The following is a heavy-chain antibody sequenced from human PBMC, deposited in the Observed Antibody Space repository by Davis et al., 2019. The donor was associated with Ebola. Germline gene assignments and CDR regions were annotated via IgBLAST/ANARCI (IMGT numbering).Heavy chain of an antibody. V-gene: IGHV3-72*01. CDR1: GFTFSDHY. J-gene: IGHJ1*01. CDR3: ARVGSYPLHFQH. CDR2: TRNKANSYTT. Sequence: PGGSLRLSCAASGFTFSDHYMDWVRQAPGKGLELVGRTRNKANSYTTEYAASVKGRFTISRDDSKNSLYLQMNSLKTEDTAVYYCARVGSYPLHFQHWGQGTLVTVSS. D-gene: IGHD1-26*01.